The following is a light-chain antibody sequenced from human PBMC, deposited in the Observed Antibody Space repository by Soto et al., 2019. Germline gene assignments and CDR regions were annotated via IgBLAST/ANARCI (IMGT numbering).Light chain of an antibody. Sequence: QSVLTQPAYVSGSPGQSITISCTGTSSDVGGYNYVSWYQQHPGKAPKLMIYDVSNRPSGVSNRFSGSKSGNTASLTISGLQAEDEADYYCSSYTSSSTLYVVFGGGT. CDR1: SSDVGGYNY. J-gene: IGLJ2*01. CDR2: DVS. V-gene: IGLV2-14*01. CDR3: SSYTSSSTLYVV.